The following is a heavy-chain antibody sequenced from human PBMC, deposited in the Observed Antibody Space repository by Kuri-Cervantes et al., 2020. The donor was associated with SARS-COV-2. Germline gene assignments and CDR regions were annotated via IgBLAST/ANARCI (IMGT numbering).Heavy chain of an antibody. Sequence: GGSLRLSCAASGFTFSSYEMNWVRQAPGKGLEWVSYISSSGSTIYYADSVKGRSTISRDNAKNSLYLQMNSLRAEDTAVYYCAKTKGVDTAMDCIDYWGQGSLVTVSS. J-gene: IGHJ4*02. CDR2: ISSSGSTI. D-gene: IGHD5-18*01. CDR3: AKTKGVDTAMDCIDY. CDR1: GFTFSSYE. V-gene: IGHV3-48*03.